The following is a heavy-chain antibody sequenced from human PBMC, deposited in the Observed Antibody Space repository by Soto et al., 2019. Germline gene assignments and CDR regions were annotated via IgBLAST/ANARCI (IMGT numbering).Heavy chain of an antibody. D-gene: IGHD2-2*01. Sequence: WWSLRLSCSASGFTFNNYAMSWFRQAPGKGLEWVSSINNGGDNIYYADSVKGRFTISRDNSKSTLYLQMNSLRAEDTAVYYCAKTFLARYCSGSICYDPADYFDYWGQGTLVPSPQ. CDR2: INNGGDNI. J-gene: IGHJ4*02. V-gene: IGHV3-23*01. CDR1: GFTFNNYA. CDR3: AKTFLARYCSGSICYDPADYFDY.